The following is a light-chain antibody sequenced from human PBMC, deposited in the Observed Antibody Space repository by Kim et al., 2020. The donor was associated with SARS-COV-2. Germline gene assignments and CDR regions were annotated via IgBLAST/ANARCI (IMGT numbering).Light chain of an antibody. V-gene: IGKV1-16*02. CDR2: AAS. Sequence: ASGGDRVTSTWRASQGISNYLAGFQQKPGKAPQSLIYAASSLQSGVPSNFGGSGSETDFTLTISNLQPEDFATYYCQQYHSYPITFGQGTRLEIK. J-gene: IGKJ5*01. CDR1: QGISNY. CDR3: QQYHSYPIT.